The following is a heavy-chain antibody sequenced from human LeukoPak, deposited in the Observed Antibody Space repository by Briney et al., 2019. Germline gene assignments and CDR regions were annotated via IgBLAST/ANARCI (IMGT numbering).Heavy chain of an antibody. CDR2: IYHSGST. CDR1: GGSISSGGYS. CDR3: ARAPSPTWNDDRDAFDI. V-gene: IGHV4-30-2*01. D-gene: IGHD1-1*01. Sequence: SQTLSLTCAVSGGSISSGGYSWSWIRQPPGKGLEWIGYIYHSGSTYYNPSLKSRVTISVDRSKNQFSLKLSSVTAADTAVYYCARAPSPTWNDDRDAFDIWGQGTMVTVSS. J-gene: IGHJ3*02.